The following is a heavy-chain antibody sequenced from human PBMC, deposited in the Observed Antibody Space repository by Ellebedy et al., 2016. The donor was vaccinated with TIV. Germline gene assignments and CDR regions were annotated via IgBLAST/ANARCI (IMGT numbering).Heavy chain of an antibody. Sequence: PGGSLRLSCSASGFTFSDYYMDWVRQVPETGLEWVARTRNGPHGYSTESAASVRGRFTTSRDDSKNSLYLEMNSLRAEDTALYYCVKDGGSGSYWGDLDYWGQGTLVTVSS. V-gene: IGHV3-72*01. CDR2: TRNGPHGYST. D-gene: IGHD1-26*01. CDR3: VKDGGSGSYWGDLDY. J-gene: IGHJ4*02. CDR1: GFTFSDYY.